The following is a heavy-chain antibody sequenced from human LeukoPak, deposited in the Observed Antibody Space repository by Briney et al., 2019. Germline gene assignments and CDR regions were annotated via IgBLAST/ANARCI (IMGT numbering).Heavy chain of an antibody. CDR3: ARAPAYYDILTGYYPNWFDP. J-gene: IGHJ5*02. D-gene: IGHD3-9*01. CDR1: GYTFTSYD. Sequence: ASVKVSCKASGYTFTSYDINWVRQATGQGLEWMGWMNPNSGNTGYAQKFQGRVTITRNTSISTAYMELSSPRSEDTAVYYCARAPAYYDILTGYYPNWFDPWGQGTLVTVSS. CDR2: MNPNSGNT. V-gene: IGHV1-8*03.